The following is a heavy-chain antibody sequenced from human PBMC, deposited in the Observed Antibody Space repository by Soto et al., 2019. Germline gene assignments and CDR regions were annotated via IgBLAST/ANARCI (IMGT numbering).Heavy chain of an antibody. V-gene: IGHV2-5*01. J-gene: IGHJ3*02. CDR3: AHRRGASTTGGAFDI. D-gene: IGHD1-1*01. Sequence: QITVKESGPTLVTPTQTLTLTCTFSGFSFSTSGAGVGWIRQPPGKALEWLALIFWNDDKRYTPSLNSRLTTTKDTSKNPVVLTKSDLDPVDTATYFCAHRRGASTTGGAFDIWGLGTKVTVSS. CDR2: IFWNDDK. CDR1: GFSFSTSGAG.